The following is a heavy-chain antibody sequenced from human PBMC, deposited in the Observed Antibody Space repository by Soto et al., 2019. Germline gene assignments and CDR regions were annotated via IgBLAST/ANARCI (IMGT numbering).Heavy chain of an antibody. CDR1: GDSISSNY. CDR3: AVNYYGSGSPDY. Sequence: SETLCLTCTVSGDSISSNYWGGIRQPPGKGLEWIGSIYYSGSTYYNPSLKSRVTISVDTSKNQFSLKLSSVTAADTAVYYCAVNYYGSGSPDYWGQGTLVTVS. J-gene: IGHJ4*02. D-gene: IGHD3-10*01. CDR2: IYYSGST. V-gene: IGHV4-39*01.